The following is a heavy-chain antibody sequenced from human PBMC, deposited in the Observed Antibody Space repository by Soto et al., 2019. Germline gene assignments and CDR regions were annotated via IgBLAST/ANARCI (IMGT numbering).Heavy chain of an antibody. CDR1: GFTFSDYY. Sequence: QVQLVESGGGLVKPGGSLRLSCAASGFTFSDYYMSWIRQAPGKGLEWVSYISSSGSTIYYADSVKGRFTISGDNAKNSLYLQMNSLRAEDTAVYYCARDREMATITVYYYYGMDVWGQGTTVTVSS. CDR2: ISSSGSTI. D-gene: IGHD5-12*01. J-gene: IGHJ6*02. CDR3: ARDREMATITVYYYYGMDV. V-gene: IGHV3-11*01.